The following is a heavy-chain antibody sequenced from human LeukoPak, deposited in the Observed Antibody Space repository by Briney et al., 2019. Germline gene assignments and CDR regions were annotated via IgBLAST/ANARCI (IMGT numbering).Heavy chain of an antibody. CDR1: GFIFSSYG. J-gene: IGHJ6*02. CDR3: AISYGMDV. Sequence: PGRSLRLSCAASGFIFSSYGMHWVRQAPGKGLEWVSVISGGGGSTYYADSVKGRCTVSRDNSKKTLYLQMNSLRAEDTAVYYCAISYGMDVWGQGTTVTVSS. CDR2: ISGGGGST. V-gene: IGHV3-23*01.